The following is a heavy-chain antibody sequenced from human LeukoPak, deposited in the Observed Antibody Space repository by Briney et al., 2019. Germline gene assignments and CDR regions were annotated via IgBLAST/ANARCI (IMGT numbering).Heavy chain of an antibody. V-gene: IGHV3-48*01. CDR3: ARDDHYNYYYMDV. CDR1: GFIFSTYS. Sequence: PGGSLRLSCAASGFIFSTYSMNWVRQAPGKGLEWVSYISSSSTIYYADSVKGRFTISRDNAENPLYLQMNSLGAEDTAVYYCARDDHYNYYYMDVWGKGTTVTVSS. CDR2: ISSSSTI. J-gene: IGHJ6*03.